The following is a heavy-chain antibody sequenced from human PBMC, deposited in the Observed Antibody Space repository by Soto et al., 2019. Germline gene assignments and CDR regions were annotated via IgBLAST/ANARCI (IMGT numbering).Heavy chain of an antibody. CDR3: ARCPSGSSSSWYYFDY. V-gene: IGHV4-4*07. Sequence: XETLCLTCTVSGCSISSYFWSWIRQLAGKGLEWIGRIYASGSTNYNPSLKSRVTMSVDTSKNQFSLKLSSLTAADTAVYYCARCPSGSSSSWYYFDYSGQGYLVTVSS. CDR1: GCSISSYF. CDR2: IYASGST. D-gene: IGHD6-13*01. J-gene: IGHJ4*02.